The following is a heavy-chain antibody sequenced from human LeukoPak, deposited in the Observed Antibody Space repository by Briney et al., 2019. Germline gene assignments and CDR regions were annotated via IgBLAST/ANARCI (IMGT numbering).Heavy chain of an antibody. V-gene: IGHV4-34*01. CDR2: VSPGGST. Sequence: SETLSLTCAMHSESSGGDDWTWIRQPPGKGLEWIGEVSPGGSTRYNPSLRSRVTISVDTSKNQFSLKLTSVTTADTAVYYCTRDGHRAMIGTPGMDVWGQGITVTVSS. CDR3: TRDGHRAMIGTPGMDV. J-gene: IGHJ6*02. CDR1: SESSGGDD. D-gene: IGHD3-22*01.